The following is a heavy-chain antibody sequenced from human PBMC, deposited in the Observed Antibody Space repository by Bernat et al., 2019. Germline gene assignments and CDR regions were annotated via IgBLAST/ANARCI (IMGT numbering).Heavy chain of an antibody. CDR1: GFTFSSHW. V-gene: IGHV3-7*04. J-gene: IGHJ3*02. CDR3: AREFCSGGSCYSSLDAFDI. Sequence: EVQLVESGGGLVQPGGSLRISCAAFGFTFSSHWMSWVRQAPGKGLEWVANIKQDGSEKYYVDSVKGRFTISRDNAKNSLYLQMNSLRAEDTAVYYCAREFCSGGSCYSSLDAFDIWGQGTMVTVSS. D-gene: IGHD2-15*01. CDR2: IKQDGSEK.